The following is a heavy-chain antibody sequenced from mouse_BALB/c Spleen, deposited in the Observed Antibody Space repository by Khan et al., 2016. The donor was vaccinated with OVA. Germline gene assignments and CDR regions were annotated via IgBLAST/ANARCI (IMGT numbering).Heavy chain of an antibody. Sequence: EVELVESGGGLVKPGGSLKVSCAVSGFTLSRYAMSWVRQTPEKRLEWVATISSGGTYTYYPDSVKGRFTIFRDNAENTLYLQMSSLGSEDTAMYYCARSDGYYGRGAMDYWGQGTSDTVAS. CDR2: ISSGGTYT. V-gene: IGHV5-9-3*01. CDR3: ARSDGYYGRGAMDY. D-gene: IGHD2-3*01. CDR1: GFTLSRYA. J-gene: IGHJ4*01.